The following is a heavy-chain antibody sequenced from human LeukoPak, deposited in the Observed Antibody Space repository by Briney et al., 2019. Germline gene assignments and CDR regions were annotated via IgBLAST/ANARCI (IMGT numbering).Heavy chain of an antibody. D-gene: IGHD5-24*01. CDR2: TFPSGAT. CDR1: GTSMSGYY. CDR3: ARPSRDGCLLDY. J-gene: IGHJ4*02. V-gene: IGHV4-4*09. Sequence: SETLSVSCIVCGTSMSGYYGTWIRQPPGKGLEWIGHTFPSGATTYSPSLKGRVTLSVDTSRSKFSLNLSSVTAADTAVYSCARPSRDGCLLDYWGQGILVTVSS.